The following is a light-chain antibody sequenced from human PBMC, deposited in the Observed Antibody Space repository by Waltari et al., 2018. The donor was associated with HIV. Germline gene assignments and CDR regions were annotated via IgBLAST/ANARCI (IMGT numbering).Light chain of an antibody. Sequence: QSVLTQPTSVSAAPGQKVTISCSGSSSNIGNNYVYWYQQLPGTAPKLLIYDNNRRPSAIQNRISSPKSRMSATLGITELQTGDEADYYCGACDSCLSAGHCLFGGGTKLTVL. CDR2: DNN. CDR3: GACDSCLSAGHCL. J-gene: IGLJ3*02. CDR1: SSNIGNNY. V-gene: IGLV1-51*01.